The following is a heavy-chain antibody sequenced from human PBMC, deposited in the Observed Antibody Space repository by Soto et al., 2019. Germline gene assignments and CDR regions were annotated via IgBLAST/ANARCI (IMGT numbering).Heavy chain of an antibody. V-gene: IGHV3-7*03. J-gene: IGHJ4*02. D-gene: IGHD2-15*01. CDR1: GFTFSSYW. CDR3: ERGLFSCYFDY. CDR2: IKQDGSEK. Sequence: PGGSLRLSCAASGFTFSSYWMSWVRQAPGKGLEWVANIKQDGSEKYYVDSVKGRFTISRDNAKNSLYLQMNSLRAEDTAVYYCERGLFSCYFDYWGQVTLVTVSS.